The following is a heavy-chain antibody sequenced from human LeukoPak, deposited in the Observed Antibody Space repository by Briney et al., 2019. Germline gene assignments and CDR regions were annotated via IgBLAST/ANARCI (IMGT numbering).Heavy chain of an antibody. Sequence: SQTLSLTCTVSGDSINSGDYYWSWIRQPPGKGLEWIAYIYYSGSTYYNPSLKSRVTISVDRSKNQFSLMLSSVTAADTAVYYCAGTSSSLKNYYYYMDVWGKGTTVTVSS. V-gene: IGHV4-30-4*01. CDR1: GDSINSGDYY. CDR2: IYYSGST. CDR3: AGTSSSLKNYYYYMDV. J-gene: IGHJ6*03. D-gene: IGHD6-6*01.